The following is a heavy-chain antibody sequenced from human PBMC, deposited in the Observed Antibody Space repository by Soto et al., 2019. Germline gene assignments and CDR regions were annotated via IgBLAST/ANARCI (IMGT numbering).Heavy chain of an antibody. V-gene: IGHV4-59*01. J-gene: IGHJ6*04. CDR1: GGSITSSY. CDR2: IYDTGISGYTPST. Sequence: PSETLSLTCTVSGGSITSSYWSWIRRPPGKGLEWIAYIYDTGISGYTPSTSYNPSLKSRVTMSVDTSKSQFSLKLTSVTAADTAVYYCARGEEAFFYCGLDVSAKAMKFTVPS. CDR3: ARGEEAFFYCGLDV.